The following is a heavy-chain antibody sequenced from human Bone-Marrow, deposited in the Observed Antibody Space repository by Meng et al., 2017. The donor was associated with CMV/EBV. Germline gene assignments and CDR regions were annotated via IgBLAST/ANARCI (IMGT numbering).Heavy chain of an antibody. D-gene: IGHD2-2*02. J-gene: IGHJ5*02. Sequence: LSLTCAASGFTFSNAWMSWVRQAPGKGLEWVGRIKSKTDGGTTDYAAPVKGRFTISRDDSKNTLYLLMNSLKTEDTAVYYCTTDLWIVVVPAAIRPWGQGTLVTVSS. CDR1: GFTFSNAW. CDR3: TTDLWIVVVPAAIRP. CDR2: IKSKTDGGTT. V-gene: IGHV3-15*01.